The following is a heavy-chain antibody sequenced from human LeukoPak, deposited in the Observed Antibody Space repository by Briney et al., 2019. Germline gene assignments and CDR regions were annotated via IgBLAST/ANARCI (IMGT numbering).Heavy chain of an antibody. CDR3: AKDDGSGYDLGGPDY. Sequence: GGSLRLSCAASGFPFNSYAMSWVRQSRGKGLECLSDNSGSGDSTYDADSVKGGFTISRDNSKNTLYLQMNSLRAEDTDVYYFAKDDGSGYDLGGPDYWGQGTLVTVSS. D-gene: IGHD5-12*01. CDR2: NSGSGDST. J-gene: IGHJ4*02. CDR1: GFPFNSYA. V-gene: IGHV3-23*01.